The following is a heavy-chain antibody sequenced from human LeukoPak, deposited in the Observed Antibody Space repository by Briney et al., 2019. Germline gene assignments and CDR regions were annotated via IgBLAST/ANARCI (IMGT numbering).Heavy chain of an antibody. Sequence: GGSLRLSCAASGFTFSSYEMNWVRQAPGKGLEWVSYISSSGSTIYYADSVKGRFTISRDNAKNSLYLQMNSLRGEDTAVYYCARGSGYGQFDSWGQGTLVTVSS. CDR1: GFTFSSYE. V-gene: IGHV3-48*03. D-gene: IGHD5-12*01. CDR3: ARGSGYGQFDS. CDR2: ISSSGSTI. J-gene: IGHJ4*02.